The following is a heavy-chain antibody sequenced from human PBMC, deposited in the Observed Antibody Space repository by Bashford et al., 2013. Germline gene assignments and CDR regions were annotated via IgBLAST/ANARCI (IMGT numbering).Heavy chain of an antibody. V-gene: IGHV1-2*02. Sequence: ASVKVSCKASGYIFIDXICIGCDRPLDKGWNGWAGSIQKTGATNYAQTFQDRVTMTRDTSITTAYMEINSLASDGTAIYYCATTTLWYSLGPYGLDVWGQGTSVTVSS. CDR1: GYIFIDX. CDR3: ATTTLWYSLGPYGLDV. D-gene: IGHD1-1*01. CDR2: SIQKTGAT. J-gene: IGHJ6*01.